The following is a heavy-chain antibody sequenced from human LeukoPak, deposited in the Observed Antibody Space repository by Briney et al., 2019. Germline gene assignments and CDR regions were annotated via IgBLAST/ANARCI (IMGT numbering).Heavy chain of an antibody. V-gene: IGHV4-39*07. CDR3: ARAQGSGSYTYYYYYYMDV. D-gene: IGHD1-26*01. CDR1: GGSISSSSYY. CDR2: IYYSGST. J-gene: IGHJ6*03. Sequence: SETLSLTCTVSGGSISSSSYYWGWIRQPPGKGLEWIGSIYYSGSTYYSPSLKSRVTISVDTSKNQFSLKLSSVTAADTAVYYCARAQGSGSYTYYYYYYMDVWGKGTTVTVSS.